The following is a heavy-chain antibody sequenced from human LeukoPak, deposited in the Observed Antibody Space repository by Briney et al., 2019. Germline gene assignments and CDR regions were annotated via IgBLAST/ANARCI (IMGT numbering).Heavy chain of an antibody. D-gene: IGHD6-13*01. J-gene: IGHJ6*04. CDR1: GFTVSSNY. CDR3: ARLAAASRMDV. V-gene: IGHV3-53*01. CDR2: IYSSGST. Sequence: GGSLRLSCAASGFTVSSNYMSWVRQAPGKGLEWVSVIYSSGSTYYGDSVKGRFTISRDNSKSTLYLQMNSLRAEDTAVYYCARLAAASRMDVWGKGTTVTVSS.